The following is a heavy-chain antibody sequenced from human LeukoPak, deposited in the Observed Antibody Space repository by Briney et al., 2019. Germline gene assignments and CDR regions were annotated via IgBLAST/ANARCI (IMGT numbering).Heavy chain of an antibody. CDR2: IYYSGST. J-gene: IGHJ4*02. CDR1: GGSISSSSYY. V-gene: IGHV4-39*07. CDR3: ARGYSGYEY. D-gene: IGHD5-12*01. Sequence: PSETLSLTCTVSGGSISSSSYYWGWIRQPPGKGLEWIGSIYYSGSTNYNPSLKSRVTISVDTSKNQFSLKLSSVTAADTAVYYCARGYSGYEYWGQGTLVTVSS.